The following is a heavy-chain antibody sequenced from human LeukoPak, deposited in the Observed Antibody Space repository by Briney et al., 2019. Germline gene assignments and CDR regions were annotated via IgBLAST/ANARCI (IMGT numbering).Heavy chain of an antibody. CDR3: ARAPVTSCRGAFCYPFDI. D-gene: IGHD2-15*01. Sequence: GGSLRLSCAASGFALSSYAMSWVRQAPGKGLEWVSATSSSDAGTYHAESVRGRFAISRDNSKNTLYLQMKSLRADDAAVYYCARAPVTSCRGAFCYPFDIWGQGTLVTVSS. J-gene: IGHJ4*02. V-gene: IGHV3-23*01. CDR2: TSSSDAGT. CDR1: GFALSSYA.